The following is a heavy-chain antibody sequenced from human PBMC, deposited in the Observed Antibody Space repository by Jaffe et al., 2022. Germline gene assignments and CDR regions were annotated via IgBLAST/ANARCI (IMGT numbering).Heavy chain of an antibody. CDR2: IYTSGST. CDR1: GGSISSGSYY. D-gene: IGHD3-9*01. J-gene: IGHJ5*02. Sequence: QVQLQESGPGLVKPSQTLSLTCTVSGGSISSGSYYWSWIRQPAGKGLEWIGRIYTSGSTNYNPSLKSRVTISVDTSKNQFSLKLSSVTAADTAVYYCARDHRDSKILTGYYYGWFDPWGQGTLVTVSS. CDR3: ARDHRDSKILTGYYYGWFDP. V-gene: IGHV4-61*02.